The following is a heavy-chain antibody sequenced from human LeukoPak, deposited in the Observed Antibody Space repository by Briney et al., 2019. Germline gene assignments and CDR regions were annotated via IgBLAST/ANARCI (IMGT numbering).Heavy chain of an antibody. CDR2: IYYSGST. CDR1: GGSISSGGYY. D-gene: IGHD3-16*02. J-gene: IGHJ4*02. CDR3: ARGRNYDYVWGSYRPYYFDY. V-gene: IGHV4-31*03. Sequence: SETLSLTCTVSGGSISSGGYYWSWIRQHPGKGLEWIGYIYYSGSTYYNPSLKSRVTISVDTSKNQFSLKLSSVTAADTAVYYCARGRNYDYVWGSYRPYYFDYWGQGTLVTVSS.